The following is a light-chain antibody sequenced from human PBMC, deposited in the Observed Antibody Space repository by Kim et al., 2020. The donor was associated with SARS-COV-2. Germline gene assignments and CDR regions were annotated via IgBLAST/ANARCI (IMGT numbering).Light chain of an antibody. J-gene: IGLJ3*02. CDR2: GKN. V-gene: IGLV3-19*01. CDR1: SIRSYY. CDR3: NSRDSSGNHWV. Sequence: ALGQTVRITCQGDSIRSYYANWYQQQPGQAPVLVIYGKNNRPSGIPDRFSGSSSGNTASLTITGAQAEDEADYYCNSRDSSGNHWVFGGGTQLTVL.